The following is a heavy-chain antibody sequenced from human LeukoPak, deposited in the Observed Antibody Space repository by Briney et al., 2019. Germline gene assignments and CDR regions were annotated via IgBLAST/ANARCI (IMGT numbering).Heavy chain of an antibody. V-gene: IGHV4-59*12. D-gene: IGHD6-13*01. CDR2: IYYSGST. J-gene: IGHJ4*02. Sequence: SETLSLTCTVSGGSISSYYWSWIRQPPGKGLEWIGYIYYSGSTNYNPSLKSRVTISVDTSKNQFSLKLSSVTAADTAVYYCASKAAAGTFLFRYWGQGTLVTVSS. CDR3: ASKAAAGTFLFRY. CDR1: GGSISSYY.